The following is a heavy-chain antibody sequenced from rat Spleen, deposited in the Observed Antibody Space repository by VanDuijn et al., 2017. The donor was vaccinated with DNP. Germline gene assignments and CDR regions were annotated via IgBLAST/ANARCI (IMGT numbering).Heavy chain of an antibody. CDR2: ISSDGFTT. D-gene: IGHD1-9*01. V-gene: IGHV5-22*01. Sequence: EVQLVESGGGLVQPGGSLKLSCAASGFTFSDQYMAWVRQAPTEGLEWVAYISSDGFTTYYGDSVKGRFTISRDNAISTLYLQMNSLRSEDMATYYCASHTYYGYDYFVYWGQGVMVTVSS. CDR3: ASHTYYGYDYFVY. CDR1: GFTFSDQY. J-gene: IGHJ2*01.